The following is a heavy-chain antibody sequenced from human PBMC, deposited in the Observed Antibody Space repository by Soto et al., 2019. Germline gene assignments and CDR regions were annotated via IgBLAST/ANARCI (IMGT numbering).Heavy chain of an antibody. CDR1: GGTFSSYT. J-gene: IGHJ3*02. Sequence: GASVKVSCKASGGTFSSYTISWVRQAPGQGLEWMGRIIPILGIANYAQKFQGRVTITADKSTSTAYMELSSLRSEDTAVYHCASRLLDYDSSGYLGWAFDIWGQGTMVTVSS. CDR2: IIPILGIA. V-gene: IGHV1-69*02. CDR3: ASRLLDYDSSGYLGWAFDI. D-gene: IGHD3-22*01.